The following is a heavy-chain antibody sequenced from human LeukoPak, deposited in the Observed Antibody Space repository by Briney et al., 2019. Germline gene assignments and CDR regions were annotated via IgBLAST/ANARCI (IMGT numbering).Heavy chain of an antibody. CDR1: GGSLSGYY. J-gene: IGHJ5*02. Sequence: PSETLSLTCAVYGGSLSGYYWSWIRQPPGKGLEWIGEINHSGSTNYNPSLKSRVTISVDTSKNQFSLKLSSVTAAGTAVYYCARGLFPRWFDPWGQGTLVTVSS. CDR3: ARGLFPRWFDP. CDR2: INHSGST. V-gene: IGHV4-34*01.